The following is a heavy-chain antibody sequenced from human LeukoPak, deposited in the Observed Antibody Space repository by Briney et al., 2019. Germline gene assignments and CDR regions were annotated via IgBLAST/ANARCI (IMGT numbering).Heavy chain of an antibody. CDR3: LRMGSSAYTLI. D-gene: IGHD3-22*01. V-gene: IGHV3-74*01. J-gene: IGHJ4*02. CDR2: ISSDGSST. Sequence: GGSLRLSCAASGFTFSNYWMHWVRQAPGKGLVWVSRISSDGSSTSYADSVKGRFTVSRDYAKNTLYLQMNSLTAEYTAVYYCLRMGSSAYTLIWGQGTLVTVSS. CDR1: GFTFSNYW.